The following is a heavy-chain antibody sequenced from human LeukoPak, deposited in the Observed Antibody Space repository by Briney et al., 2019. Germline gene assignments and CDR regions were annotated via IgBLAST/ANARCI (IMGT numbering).Heavy chain of an antibody. CDR3: ARQATIFGVVGQNWFDP. Sequence: SETLSLTCTVSGGSLSSSSYYWGWIRQPPGKGLEWIGSIYYSGSTYYNPSLKSRVTISVDTSKNQFSLKLSSVTAADTAVYYCARQATIFGVVGQNWFDPWGQGTLVTVSS. D-gene: IGHD3-3*01. J-gene: IGHJ5*02. CDR2: IYYSGST. CDR1: GGSLSSSSYY. V-gene: IGHV4-39*01.